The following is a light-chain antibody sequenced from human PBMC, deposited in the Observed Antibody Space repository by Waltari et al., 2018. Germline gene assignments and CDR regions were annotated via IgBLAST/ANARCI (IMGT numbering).Light chain of an antibody. CDR3: QTWDTDILV. Sequence: QLVLTQSPSASASLGASVKVTCTLSSGHTSYAIAWHQQQPEKGPRYLMKINSDGSHSKGDGIPDRFSASSSGAERYLTISSLQSEDDADYYCQTWDTDILVFGGGTKLTVL. CDR2: INSDGSH. J-gene: IGLJ3*02. CDR1: SGHTSYA. V-gene: IGLV4-69*01.